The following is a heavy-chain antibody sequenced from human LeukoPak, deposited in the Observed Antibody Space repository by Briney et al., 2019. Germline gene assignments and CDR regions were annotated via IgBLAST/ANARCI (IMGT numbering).Heavy chain of an antibody. CDR1: GDSITNSY. J-gene: IGHJ4*02. CDR2: IYYSGNT. CDR3: ARAKGDY. V-gene: IGHV4-59*01. Sequence: SETLSLTCTVSGDSITNSYWSWIRQPPGKGLEWIAYIYYSGNTKYNPSLKSRVTISVDTSKNHFSLKVTSVTAADTAVYYCARAKGDYWGQGTLVTVSS.